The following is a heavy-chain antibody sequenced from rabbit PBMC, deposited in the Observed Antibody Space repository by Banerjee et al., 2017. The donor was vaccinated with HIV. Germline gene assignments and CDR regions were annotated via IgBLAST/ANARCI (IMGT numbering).Heavy chain of an antibody. V-gene: IGHV1S45*01. CDR3: AREDGVAGYGYDL. Sequence: QEHLEESGGDLVKPEGSLTLTCTASGFSFSNRCVMCWVRQTPGKGLEWIACINTSSGNAVYANWAKGRFTISKTSSTTVTLQMTSLTAADTATYFCAREDGVAGYGYDLWGPGTLVTVS. CDR1: GFSFSNRCV. J-gene: IGHJ4*01. D-gene: IGHD6-1*01. CDR2: INTSSGNA.